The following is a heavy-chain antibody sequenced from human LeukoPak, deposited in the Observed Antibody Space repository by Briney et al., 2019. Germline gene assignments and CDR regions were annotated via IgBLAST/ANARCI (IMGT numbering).Heavy chain of an antibody. CDR1: GYSISSGYY. CDR2: IYHSGST. D-gene: IGHD4-17*01. V-gene: IGHV4-38-2*02. J-gene: IGHJ4*02. Sequence: SETLSLTCTVSGYSISSGYYWGWIRQPPGKGLEWIGSIYHSGSTYYNPSLKRRVTISVDTSKNQFSLKLSSVTAADTAVYYCARGRWTVTFVFDYWGQGTLVTVSS. CDR3: ARGRWTVTFVFDY.